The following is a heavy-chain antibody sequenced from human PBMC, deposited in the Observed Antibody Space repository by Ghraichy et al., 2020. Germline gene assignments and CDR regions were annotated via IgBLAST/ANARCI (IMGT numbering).Heavy chain of an antibody. D-gene: IGHD5-24*01. CDR2: SSSSSSYI. Sequence: SCAASGFTFSSYSMNWVRQAPGKGLEWVSSSSSSSSYIYYADSVKGRFTISRDNAKNSLYLQMNSLRAEDTAVYYCAREMATISYYYYYGMDVWGQGTTVTVSS. CDR1: GFTFSSYS. V-gene: IGHV3-21*01. CDR3: AREMATISYYYYYGMDV. J-gene: IGHJ6*02.